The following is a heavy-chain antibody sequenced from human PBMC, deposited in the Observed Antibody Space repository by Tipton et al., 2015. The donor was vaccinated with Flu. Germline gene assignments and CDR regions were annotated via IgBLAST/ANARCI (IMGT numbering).Heavy chain of an antibody. V-gene: IGHV4-28*01. D-gene: IGHD3-3*01. CDR3: ARNFQDDFWSGYPDAFYI. CDR2: IYYSGST. CDR1: GYSISSSNW. J-gene: IGHJ3*02. Sequence: TLSLTCAVSGYSISSSNWWGWIRQPPGEGLEWIGYIYYSGSTYYSPPLKSRVPMSVDTSKNQFSLKLSTVTAVDTAVYCCARNFQDDFWSGYPDAFYICSQGTLVTVSS.